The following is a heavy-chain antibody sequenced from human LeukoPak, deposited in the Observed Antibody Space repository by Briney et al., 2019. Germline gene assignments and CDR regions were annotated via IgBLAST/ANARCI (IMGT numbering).Heavy chain of an antibody. V-gene: IGHV4-39*01. CDR1: GGSISSSNYY. Sequence: SETLSLTCTVSGGSISSSNYYWGWIRQPPGKGLEWIGSIYYSGTTYYKPSLKSRVTISVDTSENQFSLNLSSVTAADTAVYYCARQIRPYYGVAVWGQGTTVTVSS. CDR3: ARQIRPYYGVAV. J-gene: IGHJ6*02. CDR2: IYYSGTT.